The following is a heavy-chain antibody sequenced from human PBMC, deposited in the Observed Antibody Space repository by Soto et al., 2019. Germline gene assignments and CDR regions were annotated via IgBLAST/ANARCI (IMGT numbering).Heavy chain of an antibody. CDR1: GGSISSGGYY. V-gene: IGHV4-31*03. Sequence: PSETLSLTCTVSGGSISSGGYYWSWIRQHPGKGLEWIGYIYYSGSTYYNPSLKSRVTISVDTSKNQFSLKLSSVTAADTAVYYCARRLYSSRWAVAFDIWGQGTMVTVSS. CDR3: ARRLYSSRWAVAFDI. CDR2: IYYSGST. J-gene: IGHJ3*02. D-gene: IGHD6-13*01.